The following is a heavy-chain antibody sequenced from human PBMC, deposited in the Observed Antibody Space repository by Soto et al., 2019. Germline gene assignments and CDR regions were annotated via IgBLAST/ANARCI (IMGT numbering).Heavy chain of an antibody. V-gene: IGHV3-7*01. CDR1: GFIVTPYW. J-gene: IGHJ4*02. Sequence: GSLRLSCAASGFIVTPYWMSWVRQAPGQGLQLLANIKADGTEKFYVDTVKGRFTISTDNAQITLYLHMNSLRAXDKDVYYCGRETHSSNHNFDYRRPRILVTVAS. D-gene: IGHD5-18*01. CDR2: IKADGTEK. CDR3: GRETHSSNHNFDY.